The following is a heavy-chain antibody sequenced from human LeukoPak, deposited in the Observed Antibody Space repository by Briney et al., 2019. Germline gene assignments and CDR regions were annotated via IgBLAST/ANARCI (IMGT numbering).Heavy chain of an antibody. V-gene: IGHV1-2*02. J-gene: IGHJ1*01. CDR1: GYTVTCYY. CDR3: ARAYSGSYYLDSQH. CDR2: INPNSGGT. Sequence: GASVKVSCKPSGYTVTCYYMHRVRQAPGQGLEWMGWINPNSGGTNYAQKFQGRVTITRDTSISTAYMELSGLRSDDTAVYYCARAYSGSYYLDSQHWGQGTLVTVSS. D-gene: IGHD1-26*01.